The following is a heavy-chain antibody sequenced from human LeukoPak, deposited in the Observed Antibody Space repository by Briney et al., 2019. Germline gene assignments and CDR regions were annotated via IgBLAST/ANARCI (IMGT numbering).Heavy chain of an antibody. D-gene: IGHD1-14*01. Sequence: SQTLSLTCSVSGVSMSSGGNYWSWIRQHPGKGLEWIGYIYYSGTTQYNPSFKSRITISVDASKNQFSLRLSSVTVADTAVYFCARTGARYFDFWGRGTLVTVSS. CDR1: GVSMSSGGNY. CDR3: ARTGARYFDF. V-gene: IGHV4-31*03. J-gene: IGHJ4*02. CDR2: IYYSGTT.